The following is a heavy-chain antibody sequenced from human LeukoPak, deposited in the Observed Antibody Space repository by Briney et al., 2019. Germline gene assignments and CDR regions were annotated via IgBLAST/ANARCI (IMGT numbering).Heavy chain of an antibody. CDR1: GFTFSNYD. Sequence: PGGSLRPSCAASGFTFSNYDMNWVRQAPGKGLEWVSYISTGGSTIYYADSVKGRFTISRDNAKNSLFLQMNTLRAEDTAVYYCARAPRDYGAIPRGDYWGQGTLVTVSS. CDR2: ISTGGSTI. V-gene: IGHV3-48*03. J-gene: IGHJ4*02. D-gene: IGHD4-17*01. CDR3: ARAPRDYGAIPRGDY.